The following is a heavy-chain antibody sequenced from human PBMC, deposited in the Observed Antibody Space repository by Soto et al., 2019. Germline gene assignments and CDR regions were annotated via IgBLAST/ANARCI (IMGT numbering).Heavy chain of an antibody. CDR1: GFRFSDYG. CDR3: ARSYYLADAFDV. D-gene: IGHD3-16*01. J-gene: IGHJ3*01. CDR2: ISAFNGNT. V-gene: IGHV1-18*01. Sequence: ASVKVSCKASGFRFSDYGFNWLRQAPGQGLEWMGWISAFNGNTETAQGLQDRVTMTTDSSTTTAHMDLTYLTTDDTAIYYCARSYYLADAFDVWGQGTMVTVSS.